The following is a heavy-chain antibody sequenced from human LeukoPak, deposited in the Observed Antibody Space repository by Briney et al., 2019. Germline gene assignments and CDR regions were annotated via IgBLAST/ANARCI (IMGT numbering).Heavy chain of an antibody. CDR3: ARGSSGYYFYFDY. CDR2: ISGSGDYT. Sequence: GGSLRLSCAASGFTFSNYAMSWVRQAPGKGLEWVSGISGSGDYTYYADSVKGRFTISRDKFKNMLYLEMNSLRTEDTAIYLCARGSSGYYFYFDYWGQGTLGTVSS. CDR1: GFTFSNYA. J-gene: IGHJ4*02. D-gene: IGHD3-22*01. V-gene: IGHV3-23*01.